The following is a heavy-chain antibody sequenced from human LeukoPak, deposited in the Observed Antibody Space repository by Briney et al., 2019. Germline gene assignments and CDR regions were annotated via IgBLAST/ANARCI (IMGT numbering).Heavy chain of an antibody. J-gene: IGHJ6*03. V-gene: IGHV1-2*02. CDR2: INPNSGGT. D-gene: IGHD3-16*01. CDR3: ARTTKTPWGPVYYYYYMDV. CDR1: GYTFTGYY. Sequence: GASVKVSCKASGYTFTGYYMHWVRQAPGQGLEWMGWINPNSGGTNYAQKFQGRVTMTRDTSISTACMELSRLRSDDTAVYYCARTTKTPWGPVYYYYYMDVWGKGTTVTVSS.